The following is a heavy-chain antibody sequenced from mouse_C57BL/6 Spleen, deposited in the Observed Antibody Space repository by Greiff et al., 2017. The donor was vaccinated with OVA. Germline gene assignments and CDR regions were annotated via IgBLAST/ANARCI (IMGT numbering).Heavy chain of an antibody. CDR1: GYTFTDYN. D-gene: IGHD2-4*01. Sequence: VQLQQSGPELVKPGASVKMSCKASGYTFTDYNMHWVKQSHGKSLEWIGYINPNNGGTSYNQKFKGKATLTVNKSSSTAYMELRSLTSEDSAVYYCASPIYYDYDRYFDVWGTGTTVTVSS. CDR2: INPNNGGT. J-gene: IGHJ1*03. CDR3: ASPIYYDYDRYFDV. V-gene: IGHV1-22*01.